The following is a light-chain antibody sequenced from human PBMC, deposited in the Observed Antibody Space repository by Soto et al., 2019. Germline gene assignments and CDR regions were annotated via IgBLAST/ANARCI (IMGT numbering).Light chain of an antibody. CDR3: QQSYSTLYT. CDR1: QGISSY. V-gene: IGKV1-39*01. J-gene: IGKJ2*01. CDR2: AAS. Sequence: DIQMTQSPSSLSASVGDRVTITCRASQGISSYLNWYQQKPGKAPTLLIYAASSLQSGVTSRFSGSGSGTDFTLTISSLQPEDFATYYCQQSYSTLYTFGQGTKLEIK.